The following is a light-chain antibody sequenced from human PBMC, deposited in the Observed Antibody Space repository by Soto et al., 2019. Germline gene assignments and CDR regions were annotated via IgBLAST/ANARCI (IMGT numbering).Light chain of an antibody. J-gene: IGLJ1*01. Sequence: QSALTQPPSASRSPGQSVNISCTGTSSDVGGYNYISWYQHHPGKAPKLMIYEVSQRPSGVPDRFSGSKSGNTASLTVSGLQAEDEADYYCTSYAGSNNRGVFGSGTRSPS. CDR3: TSYAGSNNRGV. V-gene: IGLV2-8*01. CDR2: EVS. CDR1: SSDVGGYNY.